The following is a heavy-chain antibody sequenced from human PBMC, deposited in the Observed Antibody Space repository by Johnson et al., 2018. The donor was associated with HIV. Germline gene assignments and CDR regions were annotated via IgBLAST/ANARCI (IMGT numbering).Heavy chain of an antibody. CDR3: AKSTQASILRESGPYGAFDM. CDR1: GFTFSDYY. Sequence: VQLVESGGGLVQPGGSLRLSCAASGFTFSDYYMSWIRQAPGKGLEWVANIKQDGSEQYYVDSVQGRFTISSDNAKNSLYLEMNSLRIEDKAVYYCAKSTQASILRESGPYGAFDMWGQGTMVTVSS. V-gene: IGHV3-7*01. J-gene: IGHJ3*02. CDR2: IKQDGSEQ. D-gene: IGHD3-10*01.